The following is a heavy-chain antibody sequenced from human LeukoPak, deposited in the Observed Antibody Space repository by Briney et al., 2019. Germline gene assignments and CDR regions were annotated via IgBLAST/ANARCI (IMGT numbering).Heavy chain of an antibody. Sequence: SETLSLTCAVYGGSFSGYYWSWTRQPPGKGLEWIGEINHSGSTNYNPSLKSRVTISVDTSKNQFSLKLSSVTAADTAVYYCARVPKGGDAFDIWGQGTMVTVSS. CDR2: INHSGST. J-gene: IGHJ3*02. CDR1: GGSFSGYY. D-gene: IGHD1-26*01. V-gene: IGHV4-34*01. CDR3: ARVPKGGDAFDI.